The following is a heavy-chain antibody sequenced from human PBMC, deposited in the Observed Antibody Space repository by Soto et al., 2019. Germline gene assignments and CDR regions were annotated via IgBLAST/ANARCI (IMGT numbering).Heavy chain of an antibody. CDR3: AMEYCSATSCYKDY. D-gene: IGHD2-2*02. J-gene: IGHJ4*02. V-gene: IGHV1-69*02. CDR1: GGTFSRYT. Sequence: GASVKVSCEAFGGTFSRYTISRGRQGLGQGLEWMGRIIPILGIANYAQKFQGRVTITADKSTSTAYMELSSLRSEDTAVYYCAMEYCSATSCYKDYWGQGTLVTVSS. CDR2: IIPILGIA.